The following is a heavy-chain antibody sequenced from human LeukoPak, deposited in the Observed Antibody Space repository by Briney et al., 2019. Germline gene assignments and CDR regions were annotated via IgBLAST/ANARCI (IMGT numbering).Heavy chain of an antibody. J-gene: IGHJ4*02. D-gene: IGHD1-1*01. CDR2: VYSGGNT. Sequence: GGSLRLSCAASGFTVSSNYMSWVRQAPGKGLEWVSVVYSGGNTYYAGSVKGRFTISRDNSKNTLFLQMNSLRAEDTAMYYCAVTAGSFDYWGQGTLVTVSS. V-gene: IGHV3-53*01. CDR1: GFTVSSNY. CDR3: AVTAGSFDY.